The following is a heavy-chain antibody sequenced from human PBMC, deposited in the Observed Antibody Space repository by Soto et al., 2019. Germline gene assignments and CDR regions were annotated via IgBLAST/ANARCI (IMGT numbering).Heavy chain of an antibody. D-gene: IGHD1-1*01. J-gene: IGHJ4*02. Sequence: PSETLSLTCTVSGGSISSKYWPWIRQPPGKGLEWIGYVYNSGSTDYNPSLKSRVTISEDTSKSQFSLMVSSMTAADTAVYYCARYRREGVPGYTLDNWGQGILVTVS. CDR2: VYNSGST. CDR3: ARYRREGVPGYTLDN. V-gene: IGHV4-59*01. CDR1: GGSISSKY.